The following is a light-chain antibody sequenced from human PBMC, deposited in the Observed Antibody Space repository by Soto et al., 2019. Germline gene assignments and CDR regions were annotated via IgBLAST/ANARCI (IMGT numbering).Light chain of an antibody. J-gene: IGLJ1*01. CDR3: QSYDSSRSPLYV. CDR2: ANN. V-gene: IGLV1-40*01. CDR1: SSNIGAGYD. Sequence: HYVLPQPPSVSGSPGQRVSISCTGSSSNIGAGYDVHWYQHLPGTAPKLLIYANNNRPSGVPDRFSGSKSGTSASLAITGLQAEDEADYYCQSYDSSRSPLYVLGTGTRSPS.